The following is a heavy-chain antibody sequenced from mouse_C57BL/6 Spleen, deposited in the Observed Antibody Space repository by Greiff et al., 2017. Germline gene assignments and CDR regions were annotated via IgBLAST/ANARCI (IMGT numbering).Heavy chain of an antibody. CDR2: ISNCGGST. Sequence: EVKVVESGGGLVQPGGSLKLSCAASGFTFSDYYMYWVRQTPEKRLEWVAYISNCGGSTYYPDTVKGRFTISRDNAKNTLYLQMSRLKSEDTAMYYCARHDSRYFDVWGTGTTVTVSS. V-gene: IGHV5-12*01. D-gene: IGHD2-4*01. CDR3: ARHDSRYFDV. J-gene: IGHJ1*03. CDR1: GFTFSDYY.